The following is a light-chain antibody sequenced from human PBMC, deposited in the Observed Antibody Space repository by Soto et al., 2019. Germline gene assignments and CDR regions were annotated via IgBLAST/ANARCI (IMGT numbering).Light chain of an antibody. CDR1: SSDVGGYNS. V-gene: IGLV2-14*01. J-gene: IGLJ1*01. CDR3: SSYTTSSTLLYV. Sequence: QSALTQPASVSGSPGQSITISCTGTSSDVGGYNSVSWYQQHPGKAPKLMIYEVSNRPSGVSNRFSGSKSGNTASLNISGLQAEDDADYYCSSYTTSSTLLYVFGTGTKLTVL. CDR2: EVS.